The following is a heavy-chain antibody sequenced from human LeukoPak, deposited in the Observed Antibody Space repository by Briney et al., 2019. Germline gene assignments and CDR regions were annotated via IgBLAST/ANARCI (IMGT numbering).Heavy chain of an antibody. CDR3: AELGITMIGGV. J-gene: IGHJ6*04. CDR1: GFTFSSYG. Sequence: GGSLRLSCAASGFTFSSYGMNWVRQAPGKGLEWVSIISGSGRSTYYADSVKGRFTISRDNSKNTLYLQMNSLRAEDTAVYYCAELGITMIGGVWGKGTTVTISS. V-gene: IGHV3-23*01. CDR2: ISGSGRST. D-gene: IGHD3-10*02.